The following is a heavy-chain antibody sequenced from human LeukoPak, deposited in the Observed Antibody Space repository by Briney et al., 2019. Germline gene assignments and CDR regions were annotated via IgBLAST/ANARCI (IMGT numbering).Heavy chain of an antibody. J-gene: IGHJ4*02. CDR2: INHSGST. V-gene: IGHV4-34*01. Sequence: SETLSLTCAVYGGSFSGYYWSWLRQPPGKGREWVGEINHSGSTNYNPSLKRRVTISVDTSKNQFSLKLSSVTAADTAVYYCAREDTVTRVLDYWGQGTLVTVSS. CDR1: GGSFSGYY. CDR3: AREDTVTRVLDY. D-gene: IGHD4-17*01.